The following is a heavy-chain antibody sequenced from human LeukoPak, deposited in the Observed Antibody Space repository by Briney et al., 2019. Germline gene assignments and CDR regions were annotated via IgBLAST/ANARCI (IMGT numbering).Heavy chain of an antibody. Sequence: ASVKVSCKGSGFSLTGHYMHWLRQAPGQGLEWMGWTNGNSGDTNYAQKFQDRVIMTRDTSVNTVYMELSRLRSDDTATYYCARDFSWGPDLWGQGTLVTVSP. CDR2: TNGNSGDT. J-gene: IGHJ5*02. D-gene: IGHD7-27*01. V-gene: IGHV1-2*02. CDR1: GFSLTGHY. CDR3: ARDFSWGPDL.